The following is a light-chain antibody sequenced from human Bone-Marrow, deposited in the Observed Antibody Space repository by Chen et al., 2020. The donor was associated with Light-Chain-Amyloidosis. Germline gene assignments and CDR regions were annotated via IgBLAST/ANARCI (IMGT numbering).Light chain of an antibody. J-gene: IGLJ2*01. V-gene: IGLV3-25*03. CDR1: GLPTQY. CDR2: KDN. Sequence: SDDLTQPPAVSVSPGQTARISCSGDGLPTQYSSWYPLRPGQAPRLLIFKDNERPSGIPERFSGSSSGTSVALTINGVQAEDEADYYCQSAITDGVSMFFGGGTRLTVL. CDR3: QSAITDGVSMF.